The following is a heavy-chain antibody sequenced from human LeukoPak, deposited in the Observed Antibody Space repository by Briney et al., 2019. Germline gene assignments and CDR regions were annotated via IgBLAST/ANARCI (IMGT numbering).Heavy chain of an antibody. CDR3: ARAGEVRDGYKGAFDY. J-gene: IGHJ4*02. D-gene: IGHD5-24*01. V-gene: IGHV4-59*01. CDR2: IYNTGST. Sequence: KPSETLSLTCTGSGGSIRSYYWSWIRQPPGKGLDWNGYIYNTGSTVYNPSLKSRVTISVDTSKNQFSLQLSSVTAADTAVYYCARAGEVRDGYKGAFDYWGQGTLVTVSS. CDR1: GGSIRSYY.